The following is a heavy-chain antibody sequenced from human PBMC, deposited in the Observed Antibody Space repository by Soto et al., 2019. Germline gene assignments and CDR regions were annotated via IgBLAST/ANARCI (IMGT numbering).Heavy chain of an antibody. J-gene: IGHJ6*02. CDR2: INAGNGNT. V-gene: IGHV1-3*01. CDR1: GYTFTSYA. Sequence: QVQLVQSGAEVKKPGASVKVSCKASGYTFTSYAMHWVRQAPGQRLEWMGWINAGNGNTKYSQKFQGRVTITRDTSASTAYMELSSLRSEDTAVYYCASSGYCSGGSCPHGNPYYCYGMDVWGQGTTVTVSS. CDR3: ASSGYCSGGSCPHGNPYYCYGMDV. D-gene: IGHD2-15*01.